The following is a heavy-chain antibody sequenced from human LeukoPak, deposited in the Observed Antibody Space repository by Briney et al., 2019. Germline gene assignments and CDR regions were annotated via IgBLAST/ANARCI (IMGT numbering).Heavy chain of an antibody. CDR2: IYNNGSI. D-gene: IGHD6-13*01. Sequence: SETLSLTCTVSGDSFSSPSLPWAWIGQPPGKGLEWIGNIYNNGSIYTNPSLKSRVDISIDTSKNQFSLKLRSVTAADTAVYYCARVLTAAGHDYWGQGTLVNVSS. V-gene: IGHV4-39*07. J-gene: IGHJ4*02. CDR1: GDSFSSPSLP. CDR3: ARVLTAAGHDY.